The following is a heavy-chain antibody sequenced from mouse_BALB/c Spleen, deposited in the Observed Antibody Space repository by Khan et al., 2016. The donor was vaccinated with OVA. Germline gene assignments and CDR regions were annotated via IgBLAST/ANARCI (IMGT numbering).Heavy chain of an antibody. Sequence: VQLQQSGTVLARPGASVKMSCKASGYIFTSYLIHWVKQRPGQGLEWIGDIYPGNNDTTYNQKFKDKAKLTATTSASTAYKELSSLTNEDSAVYYCTRGGYSSFAYWGQGTLVTVSA. CDR2: IYPGNNDT. J-gene: IGHJ3*01. CDR3: TRGGYSSFAY. CDR1: GYIFTSYL. V-gene: IGHV1-5*01. D-gene: IGHD2-12*01.